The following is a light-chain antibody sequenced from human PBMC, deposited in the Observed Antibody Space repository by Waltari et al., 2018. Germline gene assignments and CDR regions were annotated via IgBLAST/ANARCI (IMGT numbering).Light chain of an antibody. J-gene: IGKJ1*01. CDR1: QSVSRW. CDR3: QKYGTLPAT. V-gene: IGKV3-20*01. Sequence: EIVLTQSPGTLSLSPGERATLPCRASQSVSRWLAWYQQKPGQPPRLLIYGASSRATGIPDRFSGSGSGTDFSLTISRLEPEDFAVYYCQKYGTLPATFGQGTRVEVK. CDR2: GAS.